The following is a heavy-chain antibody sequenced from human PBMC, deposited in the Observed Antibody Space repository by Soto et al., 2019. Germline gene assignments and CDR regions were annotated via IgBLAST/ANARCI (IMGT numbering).Heavy chain of an antibody. V-gene: IGHV1-3*01. CDR3: ARVRYCSGGSCYLSPDAFDI. Sequence: ASVKVSCKASGYTFTSYAMHWVRQAPGQRLEWMGWINVGNGNTKYSQKFQGRVTITRDTSASTAYMELSSLRSEDTAVYYCARVRYCSGGSCYLSPDAFDIWGQGTMVTVSS. CDR1: GYTFTSYA. D-gene: IGHD2-15*01. CDR2: INVGNGNT. J-gene: IGHJ3*02.